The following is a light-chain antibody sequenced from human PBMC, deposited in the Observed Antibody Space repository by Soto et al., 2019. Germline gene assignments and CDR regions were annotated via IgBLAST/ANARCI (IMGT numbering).Light chain of an antibody. CDR3: AAWDDSLNGAV. CDR1: SSNTGSNT. CDR2: SNI. J-gene: IGLJ7*01. V-gene: IGLV1-44*01. Sequence: QSVLTQPPSASGTPGQRVTISCSGSSSNTGSNTVNWYQQLPGTAPKLLIYSNIQRPSGVPDRFSGSKSGTSASLAISGLQSEDEADYYCAAWDDSLNGAVFGGGTQLTVL.